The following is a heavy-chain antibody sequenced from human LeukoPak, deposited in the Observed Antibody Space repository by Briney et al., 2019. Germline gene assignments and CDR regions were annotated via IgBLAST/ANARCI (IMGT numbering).Heavy chain of an antibody. J-gene: IGHJ4*02. CDR3: ARGLVVPAASPFFDY. CDR1: GGSISSSYW. Sequence: SETLSLTCAVSGGSISSSYWWSWVRQPPGKGLEWIGYIYYSGSTNYNPSLKSRVTISVDTSKNQFSLKLSSVTAADTAVYYCARGLVVPAASPFFDYWGQGTLVTVSS. D-gene: IGHD2-2*01. V-gene: IGHV4-4*02. CDR2: IYYSGST.